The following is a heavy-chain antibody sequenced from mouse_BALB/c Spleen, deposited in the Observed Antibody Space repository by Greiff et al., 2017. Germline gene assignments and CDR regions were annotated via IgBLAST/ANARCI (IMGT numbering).Heavy chain of an antibody. CDR2: IDPSDSYT. Sequence: VQLQQPGAELVKPGASVKLSCKASGYTFTSYWMHWVKQRPGQGLEWIGEIDPSDSYTNYNQKFKGKATLTVDKSSSTAYMQLSSLTSEDSAVYYCAKLGPDFDYWGQGTTLTVSS. CDR3: AKLGPDFDY. D-gene: IGHD4-1*01. J-gene: IGHJ2*01. CDR1: GYTFTSYW. V-gene: IGHV1-69*02.